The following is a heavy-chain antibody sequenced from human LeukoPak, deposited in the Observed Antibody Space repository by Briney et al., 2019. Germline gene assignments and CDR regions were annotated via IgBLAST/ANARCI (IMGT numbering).Heavy chain of an antibody. D-gene: IGHD4-11*01. V-gene: IGHV4-34*01. CDR3: ARRTTVAIPFGY. Sequence: SETLSLTCAVYGGSFSGYYWSWIRQPPGKGLEWSGEINHSGSTNYNPSLKSRVTISVDKSKNQFSLKLSSVTAADTAVYYCARRTTVAIPFGYWGQGTLVTVSS. CDR1: GGSFSGYY. CDR2: INHSGST. J-gene: IGHJ4*02.